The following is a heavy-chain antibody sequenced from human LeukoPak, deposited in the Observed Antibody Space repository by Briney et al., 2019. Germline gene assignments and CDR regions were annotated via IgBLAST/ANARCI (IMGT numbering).Heavy chain of an antibody. J-gene: IGHJ5*02. CDR2: IYYSGST. CDR1: GGSISSSSYY. V-gene: IGHV4-39*01. CDR3: ARHHAGLYCSSTSCLNWFDP. D-gene: IGHD2-2*01. Sequence: PSETLSLTCTVSGGSISSSSYYWGWIRQPRGKGLEWIGSIYYSGSTYYNPSLKSRVTISVDTSKNQFSLKLSSVTAADTAVYYCARHHAGLYCSSTSCLNWFDPWGQGTLVTVSS.